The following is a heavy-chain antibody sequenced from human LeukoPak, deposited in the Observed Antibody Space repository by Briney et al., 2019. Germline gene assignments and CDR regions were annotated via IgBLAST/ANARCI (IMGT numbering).Heavy chain of an antibody. D-gene: IGHD3-22*01. Sequence: GGSLRLSCAASGFTFSSYGMHWVRQAPGKGLEWVAVIWYDGSNKYYADSVKGRFTISRDNSKNTLYLQMNSLRPEDTAVYYCAKDRSYYDSGGFRNFDYWGQGTLVTVSS. CDR1: GFTFSSYG. V-gene: IGHV3-30*02. J-gene: IGHJ4*02. CDR3: AKDRSYYDSGGFRNFDY. CDR2: IWYDGSNK.